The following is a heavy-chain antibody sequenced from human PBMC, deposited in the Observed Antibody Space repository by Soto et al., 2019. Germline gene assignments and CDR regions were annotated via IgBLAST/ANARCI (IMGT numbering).Heavy chain of an antibody. J-gene: IGHJ5*02. CDR2: INPIDGRP. CDR1: GYTFINYY. CDR3: ARKTLLQEGRFAP. V-gene: IGHV1-46*01. Sequence: ASVKVSCKASGYTFINYYIHWVRQAPGQGLEWMGIINPIDGRPTYAQNFQGRVTLTRDTSARTVYMELSSLTSEDTAVYYCARKTLLQEGRFAPRGQRTLVPVSS.